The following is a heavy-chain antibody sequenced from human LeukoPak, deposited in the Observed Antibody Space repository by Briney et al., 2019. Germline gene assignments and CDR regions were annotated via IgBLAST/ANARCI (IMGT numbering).Heavy chain of an antibody. CDR1: GVTFSGYS. V-gene: IGHV4-34*01. CDR2: INHNGAT. Sequence: SETLSLTCGVYGVTFSGYSWSWIRQPPGKGLQWIGQINHNGATSYIPSLKSRVTIPVDTPKNQVSLNLTSVTAADTAVYYCARSGGYENFDYWGQGTLVSVSS. CDR3: ARSGGYENFDY. D-gene: IGHD5-12*01. J-gene: IGHJ4*02.